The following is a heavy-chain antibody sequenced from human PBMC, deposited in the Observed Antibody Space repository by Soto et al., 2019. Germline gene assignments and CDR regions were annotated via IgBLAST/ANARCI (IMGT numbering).Heavy chain of an antibody. CDR3: ARAGGETFRAFDI. J-gene: IGHJ3*02. D-gene: IGHD2-21*01. Sequence: PGESLKISWKGSGYTFTNYWIGWVSQMPGSGLELVGVIYPGDSETRYSPSFQGQVTISADESISTAHLQWNSLKAPDTAIYYCARAGGETFRAFDIWGQGTTVTVSS. V-gene: IGHV5-51*01. CDR2: IYPGDSET. CDR1: GYTFTNYW.